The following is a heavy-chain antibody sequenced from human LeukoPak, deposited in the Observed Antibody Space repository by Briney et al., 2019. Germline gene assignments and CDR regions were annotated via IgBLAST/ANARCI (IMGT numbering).Heavy chain of an antibody. CDR3: AREGCTNGVCYTRGIDY. CDR2: ISAYNGNT. V-gene: IGHV1-18*01. D-gene: IGHD2-8*01. CDR1: GYTFTSYG. Sequence: GASVTVSCKSSGYTFTSYGISWVRQAPGQGLEWMGWISAYNGNTNYAQKLQGRVTMATDTSTSTAYMELRSLRSDDTAVYYCAREGCTNGVCYTRGIDYWGQGTLVTVSS. J-gene: IGHJ4*02.